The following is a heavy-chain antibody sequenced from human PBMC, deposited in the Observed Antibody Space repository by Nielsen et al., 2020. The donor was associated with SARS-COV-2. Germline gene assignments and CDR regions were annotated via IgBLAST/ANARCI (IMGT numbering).Heavy chain of an antibody. D-gene: IGHD3-22*01. CDR2: INAGNGNT. V-gene: IGHV1-3*01. J-gene: IGHJ4*02. Sequence: ASVKVSCKASGYTFTSYAMHWVRQAPGQRLEWMGWINAGNGNTKYSQKFQGRVTITRDKSASTAYMELSSLRSEDTAVYYCARRYDSSGYYLPTGYWGQGTLVTVSS. CDR1: GYTFTSYA. CDR3: ARRYDSSGYYLPTGY.